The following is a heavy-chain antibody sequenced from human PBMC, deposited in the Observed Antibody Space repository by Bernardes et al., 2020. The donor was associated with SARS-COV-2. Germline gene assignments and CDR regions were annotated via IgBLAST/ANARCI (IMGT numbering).Heavy chain of an antibody. V-gene: IGHV4-39*01. Sequence: SETLSLTCTVSGDSISGSRSYYWGWIRQAPGKRLEWIGSIYYTGSTYYNPPLESRLTISVDTSENQFSLRLSSVTAADTAVYFCARRRCSSTTCYHSWASFDPWGQGTLVTVSS. CDR1: GDSISGSRSYY. J-gene: IGHJ5*02. CDR3: ARRRCSSTTCYHSWASFDP. CDR2: IYYTGST. D-gene: IGHD2-2*01.